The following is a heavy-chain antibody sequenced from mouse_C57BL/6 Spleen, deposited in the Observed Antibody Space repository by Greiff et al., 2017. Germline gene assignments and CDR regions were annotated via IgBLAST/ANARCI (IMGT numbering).Heavy chain of an antibody. CDR2: ISSGSSTI. Sequence: EVQVVESGGGLVKPGGSLKLSCAASGFTFSDYGMHWVRQAPEKGLEWVAYISSGSSTIYYADTVKGRFTISRDNAKNTLFLQMTSLRSEDTAMYYCARVDDYFYFDYWGQGTTLTVSA. CDR1: GFTFSDYG. D-gene: IGHD2-4*01. J-gene: IGHJ2*01. CDR3: ARVDDYFYFDY. V-gene: IGHV5-17*01.